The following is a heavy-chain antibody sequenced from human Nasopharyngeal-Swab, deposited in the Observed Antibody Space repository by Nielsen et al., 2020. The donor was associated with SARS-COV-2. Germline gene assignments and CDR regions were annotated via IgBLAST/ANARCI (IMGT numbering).Heavy chain of an antibody. CDR2: IWYDGSNK. J-gene: IGHJ4*02. D-gene: IGHD3-22*01. Sequence: LTCAASGFTFSSYGMHWVRQAPGKGLEWVAVIWYDGSNKYYADSVKGRFTISRDNSKNTLYLQMNSLRAEDTAVYYCARSGSSGYGPFDYWGQGTLVTVSS. V-gene: IGHV3-33*01. CDR1: GFTFSSYG. CDR3: ARSGSSGYGPFDY.